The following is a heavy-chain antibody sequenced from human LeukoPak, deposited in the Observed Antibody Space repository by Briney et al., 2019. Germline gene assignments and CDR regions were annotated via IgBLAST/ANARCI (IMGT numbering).Heavy chain of an antibody. V-gene: IGHV4-59*01. CDR2: IYYSGST. Sequence: SETLSLTCTVSGGSISSYYWSWIRQPPGKGLEWIGYIYYSGSTNYNPSLKSRVTISVDTSKNQFSLKLSSVTAADTAVYYCARGEASLDSNWFDPWGQGTLVTVSS. J-gene: IGHJ5*02. CDR1: GGSISSYY. CDR3: ARGEASLDSNWFDP.